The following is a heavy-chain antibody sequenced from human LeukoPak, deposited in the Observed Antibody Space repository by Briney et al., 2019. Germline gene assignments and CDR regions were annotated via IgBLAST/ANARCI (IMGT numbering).Heavy chain of an antibody. J-gene: IGHJ4*02. CDR1: GFTFSSYS. V-gene: IGHV3-48*01. Sequence: GGSLRLSCAASGFTFSSYSMNWVRQAPGKGLEWVSYISSSSSTIYYADSVKGRFTISRDNSKNTLYLQMNSLRAEDTAVYYCARDTNYYGSGSYYPFAYWGQGTLVTVSS. D-gene: IGHD3-10*01. CDR3: ARDTNYYGSGSYYPFAY. CDR2: ISSSSSTI.